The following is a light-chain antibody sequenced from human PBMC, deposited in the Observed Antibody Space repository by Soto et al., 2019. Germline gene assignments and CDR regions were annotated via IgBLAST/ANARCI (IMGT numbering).Light chain of an antibody. CDR2: AAS. V-gene: IGKV1-39*01. CDR3: QQSYSTPPT. J-gene: IGKJ1*01. CDR1: QGVNIW. Sequence: DIQMTQSPSSLSASVGDRVTVSCRASQGVNIWLAWYQQKPGKAPKLLIYAASSLQSGVPSRFGGSGSGTDFTLTISSLQPEDFATYYCQQSYSTPPTFGQGTKVDIK.